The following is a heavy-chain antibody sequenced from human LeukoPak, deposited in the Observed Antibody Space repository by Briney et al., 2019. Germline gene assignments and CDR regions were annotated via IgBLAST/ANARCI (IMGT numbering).Heavy chain of an antibody. CDR2: ISSATSTI. D-gene: IGHD4-23*01. V-gene: IGHV3-48*04. CDR1: GFTFSSTG. CDR3: ARDVTYYGGDWFDP. J-gene: IGHJ5*02. Sequence: GGSLRLSCAASGFTFSSTGMNWVRQAPGKGLEWVSYISSATSTIYYADSVKGRFTISGDNAKNSLYLQVNSLRAEDTAVYYCARDVTYYGGDWFDPWGQGTLVTVSS.